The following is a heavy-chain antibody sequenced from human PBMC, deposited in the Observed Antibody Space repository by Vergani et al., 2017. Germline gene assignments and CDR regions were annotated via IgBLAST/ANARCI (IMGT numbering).Heavy chain of an antibody. J-gene: IGHJ4*02. CDR1: GFTFSSYG. CDR2: ISSSGSTI. Sequence: TASGFTFSSYGMNWVRQAPGKGLEWVSYISSSGSTIYYADSVKGRFTISRDNAKNSLYLQMNSLRAEDTAVYYCARFYWQLTSFDYWGQGTLVTVSS. CDR3: ARFYWQLTSFDY. V-gene: IGHV3-48*03. D-gene: IGHD6-13*01.